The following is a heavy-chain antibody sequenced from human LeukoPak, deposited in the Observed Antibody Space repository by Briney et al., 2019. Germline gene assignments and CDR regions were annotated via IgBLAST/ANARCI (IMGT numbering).Heavy chain of an antibody. Sequence: ASVKVSCKASVYTFTSYGISWVRQAPGQGLEWMRWISAYNGNTNYAQKLQGRVTMTTDTSTSTAYMEPRSLRSDDTAVYYCARLYGDYRSALLPSPYFDYWGQGTLVTVSS. CDR3: ARLYGDYRSALLPSPYFDY. V-gene: IGHV1-18*01. D-gene: IGHD4-17*01. CDR2: ISAYNGNT. CDR1: VYTFTSYG. J-gene: IGHJ4*02.